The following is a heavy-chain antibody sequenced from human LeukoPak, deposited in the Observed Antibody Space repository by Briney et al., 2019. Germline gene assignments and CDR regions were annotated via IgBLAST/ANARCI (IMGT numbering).Heavy chain of an antibody. Sequence: GGSLRLSRAASGFTFSSYEMNWVRQAPGKGLEWVSYISSSGSTIYYADSVKGRFTISRDNAKNSLYLQMNSLRAEDTAVYYCARVSSSSLFDYWGQGTLVTVSS. J-gene: IGHJ4*02. V-gene: IGHV3-48*03. D-gene: IGHD2-2*01. CDR3: ARVSSSSLFDY. CDR2: ISSSGSTI. CDR1: GFTFSSYE.